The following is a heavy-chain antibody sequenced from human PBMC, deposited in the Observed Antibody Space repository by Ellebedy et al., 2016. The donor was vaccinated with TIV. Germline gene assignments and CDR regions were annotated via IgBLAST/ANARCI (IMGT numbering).Heavy chain of an antibody. CDR2: IIPIFGTA. Sequence: SVKVSXXASGGTFSSYAISWVRQAPGQGLEWMGGIIPIFGTANYAQKFQGRVTITADESTSTAYMELSSLRSEDTAVYYCARESEWSLVAAPRGYNYWGQGTLVTVSS. CDR3: ARESEWSLVAAPRGYNY. V-gene: IGHV1-69*13. CDR1: GGTFSSYA. D-gene: IGHD2-15*01. J-gene: IGHJ4*02.